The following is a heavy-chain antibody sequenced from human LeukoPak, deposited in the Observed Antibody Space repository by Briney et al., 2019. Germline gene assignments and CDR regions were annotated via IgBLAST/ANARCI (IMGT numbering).Heavy chain of an antibody. Sequence: GESLKISCKGSGYSFTNYWIGWVRQMPGKGLEWMGSIYPSDSDTRYSPSFQGQVTISADKSISTAYLQWSSLKASDTAMFYCARRYCSGGSCNFDYWGQGTLVTASS. V-gene: IGHV5-51*01. D-gene: IGHD2-15*01. CDR2: IYPSDSDT. CDR1: GYSFTNYW. CDR3: ARRYCSGGSCNFDY. J-gene: IGHJ4*02.